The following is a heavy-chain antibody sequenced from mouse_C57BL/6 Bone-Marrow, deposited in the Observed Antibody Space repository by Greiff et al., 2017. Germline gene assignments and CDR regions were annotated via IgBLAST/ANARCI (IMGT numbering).Heavy chain of an antibody. CDR2: IDPETGGT. V-gene: IGHV1-15*01. CDR3: TTPYYGSSYDYYAMDY. D-gene: IGHD1-1*01. J-gene: IGHJ4*01. Sequence: VKLQESGAELVRPGASVTLSCKASGYTFTDYEMHWVKQTPVHGLEWIGAIDPETGGTAYNQKFKGKAILTADKSSSTAYMELRSLTSEDSAVYYCTTPYYGSSYDYYAMDYWGQGTSVTVSS. CDR1: GYTFTDYE.